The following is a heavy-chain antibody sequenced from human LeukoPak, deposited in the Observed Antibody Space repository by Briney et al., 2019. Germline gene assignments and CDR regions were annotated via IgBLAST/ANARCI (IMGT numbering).Heavy chain of an antibody. CDR3: ARDYEPYWYFDL. J-gene: IGHJ2*01. D-gene: IGHD3-3*01. Sequence: SETLSLTCTVSGGSTSSYYWSWIRQPPGKGLEWIGYIYYSGSTNYNPSLKSRVTISVDTSKNQFSLKLSSVTAADTAVYYCARDYEPYWYFDLWGRGTLVTVSS. CDR2: IYYSGST. V-gene: IGHV4-59*01. CDR1: GGSTSSYY.